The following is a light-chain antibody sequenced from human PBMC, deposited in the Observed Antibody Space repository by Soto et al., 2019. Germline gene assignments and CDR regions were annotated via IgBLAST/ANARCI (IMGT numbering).Light chain of an antibody. J-gene: IGLJ1*01. CDR1: GSDVRTYNL. V-gene: IGLV2-23*01. Sequence: VLTQPASVSGSPGQSITISCTVTGSDVRTYNLVSWYQQHPGKVPKLIIYEASKRPSGVSNRFSGSQPGNTASLTVSGLQAEDEADYYCCSYAGDKTYVFGSGTKVTVL. CDR2: EAS. CDR3: CSYAGDKTYV.